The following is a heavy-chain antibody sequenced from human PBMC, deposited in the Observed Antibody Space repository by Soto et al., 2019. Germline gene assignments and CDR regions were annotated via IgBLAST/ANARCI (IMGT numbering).Heavy chain of an antibody. Sequence: SETLSLTCTVSGGSISSGGYYWSWIRRHPGKGLEWIGYIYYSGSTYYNPSLKSRVTISVDTSKNQFSLKLSSVTAADTAVYYCARRSSGYVANWFDPWGQGTLVTVSS. CDR1: GGSISSGGYY. J-gene: IGHJ5*02. CDR2: IYYSGST. V-gene: IGHV4-31*03. CDR3: ARRSSGYVANWFDP. D-gene: IGHD6-6*01.